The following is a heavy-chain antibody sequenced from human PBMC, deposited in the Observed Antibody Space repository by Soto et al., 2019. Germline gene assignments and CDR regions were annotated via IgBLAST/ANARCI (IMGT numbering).Heavy chain of an antibody. CDR1: GYTFTSYG. J-gene: IGHJ4*02. V-gene: IGHV1-18*01. Sequence: ASVKVSCKASGYTFTSYGISWVRQAPGQGLEWMGWISAYNGNTNYAQKLQGRVTMTTDTSTSTAYMELRSLRSDDTAVYYCARAAYETLTGYYRWWGQGTLVTVSS. D-gene: IGHD3-9*01. CDR2: ISAYNGNT. CDR3: ARAAYETLTGYYRW.